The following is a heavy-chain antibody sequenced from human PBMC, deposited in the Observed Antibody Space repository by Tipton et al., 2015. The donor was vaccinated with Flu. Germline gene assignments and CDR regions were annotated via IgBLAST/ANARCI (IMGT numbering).Heavy chain of an antibody. CDR1: GASISSSGYS. D-gene: IGHD2-2*01. CDR3: ARDVAATPAAIRD. Sequence: GLVKPSETLSLTYTVSGASISSSGYSWGWLRQPPGKGLEWIGSIYYNGDIYYNPSLKSRVTISVDTSKNQFSLKLTSVTAADTAVYYCARDVAATPAAIRDWGQGTLVTVSS. V-gene: IGHV4-39*07. J-gene: IGHJ4*02. CDR2: IYYNGDI.